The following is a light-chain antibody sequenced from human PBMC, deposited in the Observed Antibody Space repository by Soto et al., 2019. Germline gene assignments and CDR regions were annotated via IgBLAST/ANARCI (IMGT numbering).Light chain of an antibody. CDR3: IQDYNYPLT. V-gene: IGKV1-6*01. Sequence: QMTESPSSLPASVGDRVTITCRASQSISSYLNWYQQKPGIAPKLLIYAASSLQSGVPSRFSGSGSGTDFTLTISSLQPEDFATYYCIQDYNYPLTFGGGTKVDIK. CDR1: QSISSY. J-gene: IGKJ4*01. CDR2: AAS.